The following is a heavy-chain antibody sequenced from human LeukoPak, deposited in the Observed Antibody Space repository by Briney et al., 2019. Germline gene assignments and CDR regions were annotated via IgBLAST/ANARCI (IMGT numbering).Heavy chain of an antibody. CDR2: ISSSSSYI. V-gene: IGHV3-21*01. D-gene: IGHD3-10*01. J-gene: IGHJ4*02. CDR3: ARGHGSGXXFXXPFDY. CDR1: GFTFSSYS. Sequence: GGSLRLSCAASGFTFSSYSMNWVRQAPGKGLEWVSSISSSSSYIYYADSVKGRFTISRENAKNSLYLQMNSLRAEETALYYCARGHGSGXXFXXPFDYXGQGTXXTVX.